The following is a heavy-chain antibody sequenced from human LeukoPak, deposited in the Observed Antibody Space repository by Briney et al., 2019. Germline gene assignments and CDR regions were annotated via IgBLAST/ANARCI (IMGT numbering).Heavy chain of an antibody. J-gene: IGHJ4*02. Sequence: GGSLRLSCTASGFTFSSYWVHWVRQSQGKRLVWVSRINEDGRVTDYADSVKGRFTISRDNARNTLYLQMHSLRVEDTAVYYCARDLRGIHDYWGQGTLVTVSS. CDR3: ARDLRGIHDY. CDR1: GFTFSSYW. CDR2: INEDGRVT. V-gene: IGHV3-74*01. D-gene: IGHD3-16*01.